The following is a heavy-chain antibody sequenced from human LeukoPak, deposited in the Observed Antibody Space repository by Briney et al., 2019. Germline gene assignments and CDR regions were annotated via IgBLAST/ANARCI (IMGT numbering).Heavy chain of an antibody. V-gene: IGHV3-30-3*01. Sequence: GGSLRLSCAASGFTFSSYAMHWVRQAPGKGLEWVAVISYDGSNKYYVDSVKGRFTISRDNSKNTLYLQMNGLRAEDTAVYYCARSEAVAGTADYWGQGTLVTVSS. D-gene: IGHD6-19*01. J-gene: IGHJ4*02. CDR3: ARSEAVAGTADY. CDR1: GFTFSSYA. CDR2: ISYDGSNK.